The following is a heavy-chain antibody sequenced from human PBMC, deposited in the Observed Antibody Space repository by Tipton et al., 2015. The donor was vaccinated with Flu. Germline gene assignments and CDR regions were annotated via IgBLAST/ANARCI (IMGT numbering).Heavy chain of an antibody. CDR1: GGSFSGYY. CDR3: ARGVLWFGESQYYGMDV. Sequence: TLSLTCAAYGGSFSGYYWSWIRQPPGKGLEWIGEINHSGSTNYNPSLKSRVTISVDTSKNQFSLKLSSVTAADTAVYYCARGVLWFGESQYYGMDVWGQGTTVTVSS. V-gene: IGHV4-34*01. D-gene: IGHD3-10*01. CDR2: INHSGST. J-gene: IGHJ6*02.